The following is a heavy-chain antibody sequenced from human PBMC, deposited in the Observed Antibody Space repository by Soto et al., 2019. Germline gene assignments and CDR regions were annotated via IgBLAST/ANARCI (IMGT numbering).Heavy chain of an antibody. D-gene: IGHD3-22*01. CDR1: GGSFSGYY. J-gene: IGHJ4*02. CDR3: ASSSGYYYFDY. CDR2: INHSGST. Sequence: QVQLQQWGAGLLKPSETLSLTCAVYGGSFSGYYWSGIRQPPGKGLEWIGEINHSGSTNYNPSLKSRVTISVDTSKNQFSLKLSSVTAADTAVYYCASSSGYYYFDYWGQGTLVTVSS. V-gene: IGHV4-34*01.